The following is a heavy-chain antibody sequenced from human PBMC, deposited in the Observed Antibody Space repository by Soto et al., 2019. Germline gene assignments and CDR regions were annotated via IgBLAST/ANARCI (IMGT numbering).Heavy chain of an antibody. CDR3: ARRVQYYYGLDV. V-gene: IGHV4-59*08. J-gene: IGHJ6*02. Sequence: PSETLSLTCTVSGGSISSYYWNWIRQPPGKGLEWIGYVHDSGSTNYNPSLKNRVTISVDTSKNEFPLKVNSLTAADTAVYYCARRVQYYYGLDVWGQGSTVTVSS. CDR2: VHDSGST. CDR1: GGSISSYY.